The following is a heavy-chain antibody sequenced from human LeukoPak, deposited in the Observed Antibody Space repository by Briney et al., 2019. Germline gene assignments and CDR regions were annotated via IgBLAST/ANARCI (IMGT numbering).Heavy chain of an antibody. D-gene: IGHD3-16*01. CDR3: AKGEFAGYYYYYYMDV. CDR1: GGTFSSYA. J-gene: IGHJ6*03. CDR2: IIPIFGTA. V-gene: IGHV1-69*05. Sequence: ASVTVSCKASGGTFSSYAISWVRQAPGQGLEWMGGIIPIFGTANYAQKFQGRVTITTDESTSTAYMELSSLRSEDTAVYYCAKGEFAGYYYYYYMDVWGKGTTVTVSS.